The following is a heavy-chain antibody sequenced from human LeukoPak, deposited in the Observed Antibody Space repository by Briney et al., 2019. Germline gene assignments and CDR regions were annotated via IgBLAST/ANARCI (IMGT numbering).Heavy chain of an antibody. CDR1: GGSISSYY. D-gene: IGHD4-17*01. CDR2: IYYTGSI. CDR3: ARYGVTTVTAWGFDY. J-gene: IGHJ4*02. Sequence: SSETLSLTCTVSGGSISSYYWSWIRQPPGKGLEWIGYIYYTGSIMYNPSLKTRVTMSVDTSKNQFSLKVRSVTAADTAVYYCARYGVTTVTAWGFDYWGQGTLVTVSS. V-gene: IGHV4-59*01.